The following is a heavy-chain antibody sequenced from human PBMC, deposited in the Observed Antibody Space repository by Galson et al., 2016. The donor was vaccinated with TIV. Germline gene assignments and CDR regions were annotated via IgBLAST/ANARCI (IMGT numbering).Heavy chain of an antibody. CDR3: TTGGLYVAPNS. D-gene: IGHD2/OR15-2a*01. CDR2: IKSETDGGTT. CDR1: GFTFSNAW. Sequence: SLRLSCAVSGFTFSNAWMNWVRQAPGKGLEWVGRIKSETDGGTTDYAAPVKGRFTISRDDSKNTLFEQMYSLKTDDTAVYYCTTGGLYVAPNSWGQGALVTVSS. J-gene: IGHJ4*02. V-gene: IGHV3-15*01.